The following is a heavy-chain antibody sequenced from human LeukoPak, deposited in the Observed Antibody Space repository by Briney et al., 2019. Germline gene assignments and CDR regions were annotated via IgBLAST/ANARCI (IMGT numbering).Heavy chain of an antibody. CDR2: TRNKANSYTT. D-gene: IGHD1-26*01. CDR3: ARDLSVGATVRAFDI. Sequence: PGGSLRLSCAASGFTFSDHYMDWVRQAPGKGLEWVGRTRNKANSYTTEYAASVKGRFTISRDDSKNSLYLQMNSLKTEDTAVYYCARDLSVGATVRAFDIWGQGTMVTVSS. CDR1: GFTFSDHY. J-gene: IGHJ3*02. V-gene: IGHV3-72*01.